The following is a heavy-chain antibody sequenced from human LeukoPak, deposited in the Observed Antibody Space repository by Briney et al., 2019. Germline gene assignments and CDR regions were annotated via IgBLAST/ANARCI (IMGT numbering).Heavy chain of an antibody. CDR3: ATEGADVLKGGNFRH. D-gene: IGHD2-8*02. CDR2: IWFDGSKK. CDR1: GFTFSTSG. Sequence: GGSLRLSCAASGFTFSTSGMHWVRQAPGKGLEWVAVIWFDGSKKYSADSVKGRFTISGDSSKNTLYLQMNSLRVEDTAVYYCATEGADVLKGGNFRHWGQGTLVTVSS. V-gene: IGHV3-33*01. J-gene: IGHJ1*01.